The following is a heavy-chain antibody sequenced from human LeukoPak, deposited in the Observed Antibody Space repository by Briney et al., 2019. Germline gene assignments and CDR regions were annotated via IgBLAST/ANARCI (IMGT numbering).Heavy chain of an antibody. D-gene: IGHD4-17*01. CDR3: ARQDYGDYVHFDY. V-gene: IGHV4-4*02. CDR1: GGSISSSNW. CDR2: IYHSGST. Sequence: SGTLSLTCAVSGGSISSSNWWSWVRQPPGKGLEWIGEIYHSGSTNYNPSLKSRVTISVDTSKNQFSLKLSSVTAADTAVYYCARQDYGDYVHFDYWGQGTLVTVSS. J-gene: IGHJ4*02.